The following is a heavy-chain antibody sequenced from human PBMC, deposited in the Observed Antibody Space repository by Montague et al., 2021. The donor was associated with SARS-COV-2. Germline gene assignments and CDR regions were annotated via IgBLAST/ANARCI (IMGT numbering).Heavy chain of an antibody. D-gene: IGHD3-9*01. Sequence: SETLSLTCTVSGGSISSYYWSWIRQPPGKGLEWIGFIYYSGSSNYNPSLNSRATISVATSKNQFSLQLSSATAADTAVYYCARTYYDILTGYDNRCAFDIWGQGTMVTVSS. CDR3: ARTYYDILTGYDNRCAFDI. V-gene: IGHV4-59*08. CDR2: IYYSGSS. CDR1: GGSISSYY. J-gene: IGHJ3*02.